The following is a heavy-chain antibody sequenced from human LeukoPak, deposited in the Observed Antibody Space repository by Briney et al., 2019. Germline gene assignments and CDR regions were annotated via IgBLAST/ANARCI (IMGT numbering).Heavy chain of an antibody. V-gene: IGHV4-30-4*08. CDR1: GGSISSGDYY. Sequence: PSETLSLTCTVSGGSISSGDYYWSWIRQPPWKGLEWIGYIYYSGSTYYNPSLKSRVTISVDTSKNQFSLKLSSVTAAGTAVYYCARSAGIAADAYTFAYWGEGTLVTVSS. CDR3: ARSAGIAADAYTFAY. D-gene: IGHD6-13*01. J-gene: IGHJ4*02. CDR2: IYYSGST.